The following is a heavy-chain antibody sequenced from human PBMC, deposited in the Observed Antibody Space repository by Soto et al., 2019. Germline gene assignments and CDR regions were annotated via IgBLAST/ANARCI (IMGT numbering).Heavy chain of an antibody. V-gene: IGHV5-10-1*01. J-gene: IGHJ6*02. CDR3: ATYIAAAGSFRARYYGMDV. CDR2: IDPSDSYT. Sequence: GESLKISCKGSGYSFTSYWISWVRQMPGKGLEWMGRIDPSDSYTNYSPSFQGHVTISADKSISTAYLQWSSLNASDTAMYYCATYIAAAGSFRARYYGMDVWGQGTTVTVSS. D-gene: IGHD6-13*01. CDR1: GYSFTSYW.